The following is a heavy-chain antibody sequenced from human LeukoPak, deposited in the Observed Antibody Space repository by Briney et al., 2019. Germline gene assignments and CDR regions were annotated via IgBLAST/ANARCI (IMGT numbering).Heavy chain of an antibody. Sequence: SETLSLTCAVYGGSFSSYYWSWIRQPPGKGLEWIGYICYSGSTNYNPSLKSRVTISVDTSKNQFSLKLSSVTAADTAVYYCARFRSKGNWFDPWGQGTLVTVSS. CDR3: ARFRSKGNWFDP. CDR2: ICYSGST. CDR1: GGSFSSYY. J-gene: IGHJ5*02. V-gene: IGHV4-59*01.